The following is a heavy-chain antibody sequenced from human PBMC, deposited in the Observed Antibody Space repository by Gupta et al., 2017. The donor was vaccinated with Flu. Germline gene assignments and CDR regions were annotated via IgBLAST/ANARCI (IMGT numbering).Heavy chain of an antibody. CDR3: ARGLEGSSGYYHVGY. CDR2: RWYDGSNK. V-gene: IGHV3-33*01. J-gene: IGHJ4*02. Sequence: APGKGLEWVAVRWYDGSNKYYADSVKGRFTIARDNSKNTLELQMNSRRAEDTAVYYCARGLEGSSGYYHVGYWGQGTLVTVSS. D-gene: IGHD3-22*01.